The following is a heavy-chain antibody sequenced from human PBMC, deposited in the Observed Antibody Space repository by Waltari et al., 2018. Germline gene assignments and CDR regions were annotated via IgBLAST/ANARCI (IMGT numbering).Heavy chain of an antibody. J-gene: IGHJ5*02. CDR3: ARGSYFTDNDGYTHRAALDL. CDR1: CGSFGHYY. V-gene: IGHV4-34*01. D-gene: IGHD5-12*01. CDR2: INQNGYI. Sequence: VQLNLWGAGLFKPSGTLSLLCAASCGSFGHYYSTWIRLSPGKGLEWIAEINQNGYINHNPSLESRVTISVDTSRKQISLSLTSVTAADTAVYYCARGSYFTDNDGYTHRAALDLWGQGSQVTVSS.